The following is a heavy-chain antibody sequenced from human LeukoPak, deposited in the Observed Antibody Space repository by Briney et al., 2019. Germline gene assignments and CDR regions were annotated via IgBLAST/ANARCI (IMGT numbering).Heavy chain of an antibody. V-gene: IGHV4-59*01. CDR3: AGGVYIAAAQYGY. Sequence: SETLSLTCTVSGGSISSYYWSWIRQPPGKGLEWIGYIYYSGTTNYNPSLKSRVTIAVDTSKNQFSLKLSSVTAADTAVYYCAGGVYIAAAQYGYWGQGTLVTVSS. CDR1: GGSISSYY. D-gene: IGHD6-13*01. CDR2: IYYSGTT. J-gene: IGHJ4*02.